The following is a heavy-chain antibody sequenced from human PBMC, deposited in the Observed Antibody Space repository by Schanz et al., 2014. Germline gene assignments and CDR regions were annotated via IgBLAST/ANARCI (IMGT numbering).Heavy chain of an antibody. V-gene: IGHV4-34*01. J-gene: IGHJ4*01. CDR1: GGSFSGYY. CDR3: ARGEWSTSQFDY. D-gene: IGHD2-2*01. CDR2: IHHSGST. Sequence: QVQLQQWGAGLLKPSETLSLTCAVYGGSFSGYYWTWIRQPPGKGLEWIGEIHHSGSTNYNPSLKGRVPISMDTSKNQSSLKLSSVTAADTAVYYCARGEWSTSQFDYWGHGTLVTVSS.